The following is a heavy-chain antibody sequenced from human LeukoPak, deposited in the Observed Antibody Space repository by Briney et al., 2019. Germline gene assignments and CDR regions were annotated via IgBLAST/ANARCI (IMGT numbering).Heavy chain of an antibody. CDR2: INHSGST. Sequence: KPSETLSLTCAVYGGSFSGYYWGWIRQPPGKGLEWIGEINHSGSTNYNPSLKSRVTMSVDTSKNQFSLKLSSVTAADTAVYYCARGMFPHDVWGQGTTVTVSS. CDR1: GGSFSGYY. D-gene: IGHD3-10*02. CDR3: ARGMFPHDV. J-gene: IGHJ6*02. V-gene: IGHV4-34*01.